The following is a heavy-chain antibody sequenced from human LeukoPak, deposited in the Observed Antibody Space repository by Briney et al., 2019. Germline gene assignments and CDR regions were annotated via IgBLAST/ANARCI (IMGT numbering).Heavy chain of an antibody. D-gene: IGHD1-14*01. Sequence: GGSLRLSCAASGFTFYSHGMIWVRQAPGKGLEWVSCISPDSATIYYADSVKGRFTISRDHAKNSLYLQMISLRAEDTALYSCARVRGPTVYTYYLDVWGKGTTVTVSS. CDR2: ISPDSATI. CDR3: ARVRGPTVYTYYLDV. V-gene: IGHV3-48*04. J-gene: IGHJ6*03. CDR1: GFTFYSHG.